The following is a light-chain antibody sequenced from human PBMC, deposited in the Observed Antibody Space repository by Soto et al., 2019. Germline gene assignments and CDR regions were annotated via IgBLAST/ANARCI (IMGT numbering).Light chain of an antibody. V-gene: IGKV1-39*01. CDR3: QHSHSTPLN. Sequence: IQMTQSPSSLSASVGDTVTITCRASQDIRSDLGWYQQKPGTVPKLLIYAASSLHSGVPSRFSGSGSGTDFTLTISSLQPEDFATYSCQHSHSTPLNFGGGTKVDIK. CDR1: QDIRSD. CDR2: AAS. J-gene: IGKJ4*01.